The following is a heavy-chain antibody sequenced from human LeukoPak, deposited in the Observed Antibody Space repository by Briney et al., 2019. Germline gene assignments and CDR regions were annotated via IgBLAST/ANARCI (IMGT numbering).Heavy chain of an antibody. CDR2: INPNSGGT. CDR3: AREPEVRYFDWLLRSDSAFDI. V-gene: IGHV1-2*02. D-gene: IGHD3-9*01. Sequence: ASVKVSCKASGYTFTGYYMHWLRQAPGQGLEWMGWINPNSGGTNYAQKFQGRVTMTRDTSISTAYMELSRLRSDDTAVYYCAREPEVRYFDWLLRSDSAFDIWGQGTMVTVSS. CDR1: GYTFTGYY. J-gene: IGHJ3*02.